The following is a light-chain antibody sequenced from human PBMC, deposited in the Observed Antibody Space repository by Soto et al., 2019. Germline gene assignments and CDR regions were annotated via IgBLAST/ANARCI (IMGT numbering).Light chain of an antibody. V-gene: IGLV2-18*02. CDR1: STDFVSYNR. J-gene: IGLJ1*01. CDR2: EVT. CDR3: SSYAGSTPYV. Sequence: QSVLTQPPSVSGSPGQSVTISCTGTSTDFVSYNRVSWYQQPPGTAPKLMIYEVTKRPSGVPDRFSGSKSGNTASLTVSGLQAEDEADYYCSSYAGSTPYVFGTGTKVTVL.